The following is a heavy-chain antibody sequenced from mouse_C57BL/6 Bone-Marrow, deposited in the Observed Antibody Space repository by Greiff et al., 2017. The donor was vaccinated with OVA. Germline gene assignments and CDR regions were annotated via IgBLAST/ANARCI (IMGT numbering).Heavy chain of an antibody. CDR1: GYTFTDYN. J-gene: IGHJ1*03. CDR3: ATRARKYYGSRNWYFDV. Sequence: VQLQQSGPELVKPGASVKIPCKASGYTFTDYNMDWVKQSHGKSLEWIGYINPNNGGTMYKQKFKGKATLTVDKSSSTAYMELRSLTSEDTAVYYCATRARKYYGSRNWYFDVWGTGTTVTVSS. V-gene: IGHV1-18*01. CDR2: INPNNGGT. D-gene: IGHD1-1*01.